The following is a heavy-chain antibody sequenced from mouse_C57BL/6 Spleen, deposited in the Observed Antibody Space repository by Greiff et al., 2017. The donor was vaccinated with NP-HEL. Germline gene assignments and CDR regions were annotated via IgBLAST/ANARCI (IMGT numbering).Heavy chain of an antibody. J-gene: IGHJ3*01. D-gene: IGHD2-5*01. V-gene: IGHV1-9*01. CDR3: TRARYSNYEFAY. Sequence: QVQLKQSGAELMKPGASVKLSCTATGYTFTGYGIEWVKQRPGHGLEWIGEILPGSGSTNYNEKFKGKATFTADTTSNTAYMQLSSLTTEDSAIDNCTRARYSNYEFAYWGQGTLVTVSA. CDR2: ILPGSGST. CDR1: GYTFTGYG.